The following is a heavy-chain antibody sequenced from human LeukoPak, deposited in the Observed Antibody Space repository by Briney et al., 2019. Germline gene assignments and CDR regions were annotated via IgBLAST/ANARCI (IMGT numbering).Heavy chain of an antibody. CDR1: GFTFSSYA. Sequence: GGSLRLSCAASGFTFSSYAMHWVRQAPGKGLEWVAVISYDGSNKYYADSVKGRFTISRDNSKNTLYLQMNSLRAEDTAVYYCARDRSLLFDYWGQGTLVTGSS. D-gene: IGHD2/OR15-2a*01. V-gene: IGHV3-30-3*01. CDR3: ARDRSLLFDY. J-gene: IGHJ4*02. CDR2: ISYDGSNK.